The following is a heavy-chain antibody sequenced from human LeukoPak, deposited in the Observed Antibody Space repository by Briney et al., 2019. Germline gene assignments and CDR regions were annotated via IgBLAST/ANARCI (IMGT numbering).Heavy chain of an antibody. V-gene: IGHV3-7*03. Sequence: GGSLRLSCAASGFTFSRYWMGWVRQAPRKGLEWVANIKQDGSEKYYVDSVKGRFTISRDNAKNSLYLQMNSLRAEDTAVYYCARVPRDDGMDVWGQGTTVTVSS. CDR2: IKQDGSEK. CDR1: GFTFSRYW. CDR3: ARVPRDDGMDV. J-gene: IGHJ6*02.